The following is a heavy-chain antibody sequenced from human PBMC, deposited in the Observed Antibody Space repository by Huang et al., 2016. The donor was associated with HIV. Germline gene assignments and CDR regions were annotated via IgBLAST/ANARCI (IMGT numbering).Heavy chain of an antibody. J-gene: IGHJ5*02. Sequence: QLQLQESGPGLVKPSETLSLMCSVSGGSIGNSTHYWGGIRQPPGKGLEWIGAVYHNGNTYYNRSFKSRFTISVETSNNQFSLRVSSVTAADTGVYYCARLTRLLGWFDAWGQGSLVTVSS. V-gene: IGHV4-39*01. D-gene: IGHD2-15*01. CDR2: VYHNGNT. CDR1: GGSIGNSTHY. CDR3: ARLTRLLGWFDA.